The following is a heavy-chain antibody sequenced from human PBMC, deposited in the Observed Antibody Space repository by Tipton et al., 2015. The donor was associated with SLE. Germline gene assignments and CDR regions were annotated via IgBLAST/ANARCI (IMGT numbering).Heavy chain of an antibody. J-gene: IGHJ3*02. CDR1: GGSISSGSYY. CDR2: IYTSGST. V-gene: IGHV4-61*02. D-gene: IGHD2-2*01. CDR3: ARGVVVPAADAFDI. Sequence: TLSLTCTVSGGSISSGSYYWSWIRQPAGKGLEWIGRIYTSGSTNYTPSLKSRVTISVDTPKNQFSRKLSSVTAADTAVYYCARGVVVPAADAFDIWGQGTMVTVSS.